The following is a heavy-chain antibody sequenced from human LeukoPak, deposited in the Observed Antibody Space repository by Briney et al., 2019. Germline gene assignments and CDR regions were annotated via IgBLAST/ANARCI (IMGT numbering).Heavy chain of an antibody. CDR3: ARVMVVANTNWFDP. CDR1: GGSISSYY. D-gene: IGHD2-15*01. V-gene: IGHV4-59*01. Sequence: PSETLSLTCTVSGGSISSYYWSWIRQPPGKGLEWIGYIYYSGSTNYNPSLKSRVTISVDTSKNQFSLKLSSVTAADTAVYYCARVMVVANTNWFDPWGQGTLVTVYS. CDR2: IYYSGST. J-gene: IGHJ5*02.